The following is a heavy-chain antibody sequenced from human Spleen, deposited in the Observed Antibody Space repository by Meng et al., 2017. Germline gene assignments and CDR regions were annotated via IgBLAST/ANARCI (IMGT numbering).Heavy chain of an antibody. CDR2: TSVYDGNT. V-gene: IGHV1-18*01. Sequence: QIQLVQSGAEVKKPGASIKVSCKASGYTFPSYGITWVRQAPGQGLEWMGWTSVYDGNTNYAQNLQGRVTMTADTSTTTAYMELRSLRSDDTAVYYCARDVYCSSTSCRNWYFDLWGRGTLVTVSS. CDR3: ARDVYCSSTSCRNWYFDL. J-gene: IGHJ2*01. CDR1: GYTFPSYG. D-gene: IGHD2-2*01.